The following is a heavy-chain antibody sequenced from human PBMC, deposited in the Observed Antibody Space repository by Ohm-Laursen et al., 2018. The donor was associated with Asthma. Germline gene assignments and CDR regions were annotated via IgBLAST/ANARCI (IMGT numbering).Heavy chain of an antibody. CDR3: ARARSKVGPDF. J-gene: IGHJ4*02. V-gene: IGHV4-4*03. D-gene: IGHD1-26*01. CDR1: GGSISSTNW. CDR2: IYHSGIT. Sequence: PGTLSLTCAVSGGSISSTNWWSWVRQSPGKGPEWIGKIYHSGITYYNPSLKSRVTISVDKSKNQFSLNLSSVTATDTAVYYCARARSKVGPDFWGQGTLVTVSS.